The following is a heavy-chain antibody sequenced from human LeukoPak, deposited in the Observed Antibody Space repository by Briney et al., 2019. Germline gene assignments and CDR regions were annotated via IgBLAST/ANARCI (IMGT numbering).Heavy chain of an antibody. J-gene: IGHJ6*02. CDR3: ARAGYYDFWSGYYPQVRYYYGMDV. CDR1: GGSISSGSYY. D-gene: IGHD3-3*01. Sequence: SQTLSLTCTVSGGSISSGSYYWSWLRQPAGKGLEWIGRIYTSGSTNYNPSLKSRVTISVDTSKNQFSLKLSSVTAADTAVYYCARAGYYDFWSGYYPQVRYYYGMDVWGQGTTVTVSS. CDR2: IYTSGST. V-gene: IGHV4-61*02.